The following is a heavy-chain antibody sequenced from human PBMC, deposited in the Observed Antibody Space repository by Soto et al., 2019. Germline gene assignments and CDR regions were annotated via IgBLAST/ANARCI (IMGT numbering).Heavy chain of an antibody. D-gene: IGHD2-15*01. Sequence: QVQLQESGPGLVKPWETLSLTCSVSGGSIISHYRSWIRQPPGKGLEWIGYIHYSGSTDYNPSLKSRLTISVDTSKNQFSLKLSSVTAADTAVYYCARGGWSLDYWGQGTLVTVSS. CDR2: IHYSGST. V-gene: IGHV4-59*11. J-gene: IGHJ4*02. CDR3: ARGGWSLDY. CDR1: GGSIISHY.